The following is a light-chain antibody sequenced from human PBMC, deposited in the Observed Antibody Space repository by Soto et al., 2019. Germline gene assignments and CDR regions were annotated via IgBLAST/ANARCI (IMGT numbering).Light chain of an antibody. CDR2: KAS. CDR1: QSISSW. CDR3: QEYNSYPLT. J-gene: IGKJ4*01. Sequence: DIQMTQSPSTLSASVGDRVTITCRASQSISSWLAWYQQKPGKAPKLLIYKASSLESGVPSRLSGSGSGTEFTITLSSLRPDDCATYYCQEYNSYPLTFGGGTKVEIK. V-gene: IGKV1-5*03.